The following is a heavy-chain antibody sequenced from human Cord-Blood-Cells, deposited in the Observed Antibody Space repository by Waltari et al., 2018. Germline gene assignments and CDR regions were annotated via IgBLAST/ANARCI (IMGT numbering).Heavy chain of an antibody. V-gene: IGHV3-30*18. CDR1: GFTFSSYG. D-gene: IGHD3-3*01. J-gene: IGHJ6*02. CDR3: AKDVSITIFGVVSGMDV. Sequence: QVQLVESGGGVVQPGRSLRLSCAASGFTFSSYGMHWARQPPGKGLEWVAVISYDGSNKYYADSVKGRFTISRYNSKNTLYLQMNSLRAEDTAVYYCAKDVSITIFGVVSGMDVWGQGTTVTVSS. CDR2: ISYDGSNK.